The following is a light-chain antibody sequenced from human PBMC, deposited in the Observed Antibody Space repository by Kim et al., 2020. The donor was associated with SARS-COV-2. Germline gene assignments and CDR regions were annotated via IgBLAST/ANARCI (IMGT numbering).Light chain of an antibody. J-gene: IGLJ1*01. V-gene: IGLV3-1*01. CDR2: QDD. Sequence: VDPGKTASITCSGDKLGDKYACWYQQKPGQSPVLVIYQDDKRPSGIPERFSGSNSGNTATLTISGTQAMDEADYYCQAWDSSTYVFGTGTKVTVL. CDR1: KLGDKY. CDR3: QAWDSSTYV.